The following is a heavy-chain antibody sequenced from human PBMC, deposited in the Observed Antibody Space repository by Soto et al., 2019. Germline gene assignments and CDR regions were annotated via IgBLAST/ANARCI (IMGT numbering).Heavy chain of an antibody. CDR3: ARAGYCGPGFYYYFDY. CDR2: IKPDGSAT. D-gene: IGHD2-21*02. J-gene: IGHJ4*02. CDR1: GFTFGSYW. V-gene: IGHV3-7*01. Sequence: EVQLVESGGGLVQPGGSLRLSCAVSGFTFGSYWMNWVRLIPGKGLEWVAYIKPDGSATYYVDSVKGRFTISRDNAKNSLYPQMNSLRVEDTSVYYCARAGYCGPGFYYYFDYWGQGTLVTVPS.